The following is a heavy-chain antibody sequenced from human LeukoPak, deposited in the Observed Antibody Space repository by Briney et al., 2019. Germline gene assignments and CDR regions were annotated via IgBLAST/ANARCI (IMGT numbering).Heavy chain of an antibody. D-gene: IGHD6-13*01. CDR2: IYSGGST. V-gene: IGHV3-53*05. J-gene: IGHJ4*02. Sequence: GGSLRLSCAVSGFTVSSNYMSWVRQAPGKGLEWVSVIYSGGSTYYADSVKGRFTISRDNSKNTLYLQMNSLRAEDTAVYYCARDPSYRSSWLDYWGQGTLVTVSS. CDR3: ARDPSYRSSWLDY. CDR1: GFTVSSNY.